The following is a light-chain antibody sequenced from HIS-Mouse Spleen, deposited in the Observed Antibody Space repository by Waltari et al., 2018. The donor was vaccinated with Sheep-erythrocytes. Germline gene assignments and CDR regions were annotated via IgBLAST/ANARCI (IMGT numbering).Light chain of an antibody. J-gene: IGLJ3*02. CDR3: CSYAGSSTWV. CDR1: SSDGGSYNL. V-gene: IGLV2-23*01. Sequence: QSALTQPASVSGSPGQSITISCTGTSSDGGSYNLFSWYQQHPGKAPKLIIYEGIKRPSGVPNRFSGSKSGNTASLTISGLQAEDEADYYCCSYAGSSTWVFGGGTKLTVL. CDR2: EGI.